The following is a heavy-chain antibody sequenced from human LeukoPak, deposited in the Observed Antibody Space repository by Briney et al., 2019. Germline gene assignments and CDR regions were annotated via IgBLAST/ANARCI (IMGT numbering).Heavy chain of an antibody. CDR3: ATVTFERGYSYGFDY. CDR1: GYTFTGYY. CDR2: INPNSGGT. D-gene: IGHD5-18*01. Sequence: GASVKVSCKASGYTFTGYYMHWVRQAPGQGLEWMGWINPNSGGTNYAQKFQGRVTMTEDTSTDTAYMELSSLRSEDTAVYYCATVTFERGYSYGFDYWGQGTLVTVSS. J-gene: IGHJ4*02. V-gene: IGHV1-2*02.